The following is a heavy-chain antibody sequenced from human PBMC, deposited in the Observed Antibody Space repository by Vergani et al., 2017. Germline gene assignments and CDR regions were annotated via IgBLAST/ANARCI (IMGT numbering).Heavy chain of an antibody. CDR3: ARSQMATNDFDL. CDR1: GYTFVHHP. CDR2: ISPYNHKT. V-gene: IGHV1-18*04. J-gene: IGHJ4*02. Sequence: QAPLGQSDSEVKKPGDSVTLSCKTSGYTFVHHPISWVRQAPGQGLEWMGWISPYNHKTLYSQKVEGRVTMTSDTSSSTVFLELRRLTSDDTAIYYCARSQMATNDFDLWGRGTLVTVSS. D-gene: IGHD5-24*01.